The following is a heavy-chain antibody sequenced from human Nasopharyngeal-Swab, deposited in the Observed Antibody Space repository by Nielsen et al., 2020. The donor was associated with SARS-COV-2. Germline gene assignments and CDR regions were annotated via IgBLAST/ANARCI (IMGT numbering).Heavy chain of an antibody. CDR3: ARDGDGSGFDY. Sequence: WIRQPPGKGLEWIGYIYYSGSTYYNPSLKSRVTISVDTSKKQFSLKLSSVTAADTAVYYCARDGDGSGFDYWGQGTLVTVSS. CDR2: IYYSGST. J-gene: IGHJ4*02. D-gene: IGHD3-10*01. V-gene: IGHV4-30-4*01.